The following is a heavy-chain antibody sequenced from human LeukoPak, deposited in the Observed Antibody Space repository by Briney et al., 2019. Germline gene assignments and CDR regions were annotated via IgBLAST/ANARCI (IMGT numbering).Heavy chain of an antibody. CDR2: IYSGGST. CDR3: ARLRDWFDP. CDR1: GFTFGSYW. J-gene: IGHJ5*02. V-gene: IGHV3-66*01. Sequence: GGSLRLSCAASGFTFGSYWMHWVRQAPGKGLEWVSVIYSGGSTYYADSVKGRFTISRDNSKNTLYLQMNSLRAGDTAVYYCARLRDWFDPWGQGTLVTVSS.